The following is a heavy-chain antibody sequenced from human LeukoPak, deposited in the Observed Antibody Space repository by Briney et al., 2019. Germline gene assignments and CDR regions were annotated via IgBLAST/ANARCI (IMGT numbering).Heavy chain of an antibody. V-gene: IGHV4-4*07. Sequence: SETLSLTCLVSGGSISSYYWSWIRQPAGKGLEWIGRVYTSGSTNYNPSLRSRVTMSVDTSKNQFSLELRSVTAADAAVYYCARDIDPLLGYFSSSGCSGPKQPTRPNNGFTPWGRGTLVTVSS. CDR2: VYTSGST. CDR3: ARDIDPLLGYFSSSGCSGPKQPTRPNNGFTP. D-gene: IGHD2-15*01. J-gene: IGHJ5*02. CDR1: GGSISSYY.